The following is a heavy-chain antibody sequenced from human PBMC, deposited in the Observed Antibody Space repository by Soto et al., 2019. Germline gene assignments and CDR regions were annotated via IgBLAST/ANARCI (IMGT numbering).Heavy chain of an antibody. Sequence: ASVKVSCKASGYTFTGYYMHWVRQAPGQGLEWMGWINPNSGGTNYAQKFQGWVTMTRDTSISTAYMELSRLRSDDTAVYYCARDIRYCSSTSCPYGMDVWGQGTTVTAP. V-gene: IGHV1-2*04. D-gene: IGHD2-2*01. CDR2: INPNSGGT. J-gene: IGHJ6*02. CDR1: GYTFTGYY. CDR3: ARDIRYCSSTSCPYGMDV.